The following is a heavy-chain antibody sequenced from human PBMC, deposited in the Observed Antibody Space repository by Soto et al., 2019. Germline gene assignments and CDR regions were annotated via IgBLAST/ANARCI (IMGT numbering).Heavy chain of an antibody. CDR2: ISSDERST. CDR1: GFSFSSYA. V-gene: IGHV3-64D*06. J-gene: IGHJ4*02. CDR3: VKDRWVDY. Sequence: GGSLRLSCSVSGFSFSSYAIHRVRQAPGKGLQYVSSISSDERSTYYADSVKGRFTISRDNSKNTLYLQMSSLRAEDTAVYYCVKDRWVDYWGQGTLVTVSS. D-gene: IGHD1-26*01.